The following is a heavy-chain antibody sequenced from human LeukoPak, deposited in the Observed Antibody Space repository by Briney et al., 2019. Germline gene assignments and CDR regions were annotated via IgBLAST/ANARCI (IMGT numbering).Heavy chain of an antibody. Sequence: EASVNVSCKASGYTFTDNHLHWVRQAPGQGLEWMGWINPNNGGTSFAQNFQGRVTLTRDTSISTAYMELSTLRSDDTAVYYCARGAGPKAFDVWGQGTMVTVST. V-gene: IGHV1-2*02. CDR2: INPNNGGT. J-gene: IGHJ3*01. CDR3: ARGAGPKAFDV. CDR1: GYTFTDNH.